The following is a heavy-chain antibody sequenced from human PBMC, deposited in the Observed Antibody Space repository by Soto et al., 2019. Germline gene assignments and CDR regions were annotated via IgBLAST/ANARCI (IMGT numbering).Heavy chain of an antibody. CDR2: IYHSGST. Sequence: QVQLQESGPGLVKPSGTLSLTCAVSGGSISSSNWWSWVRQPPGKGLEWIGEIYHSGSTNYNPSLTSRVTMSVDKSKNQLSLRLSSVTAADTAVYYCARLMLSSGADYWGQGTLVTVSS. CDR3: ARLMLSSGADY. J-gene: IGHJ4*02. CDR1: GGSISSSNW. V-gene: IGHV4-4*02. D-gene: IGHD6-19*01.